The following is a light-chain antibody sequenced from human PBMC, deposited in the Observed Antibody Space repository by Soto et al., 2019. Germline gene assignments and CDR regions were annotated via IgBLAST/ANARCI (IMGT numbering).Light chain of an antibody. CDR1: TGAVTSGHY. V-gene: IGLV7-46*01. J-gene: IGLJ2*01. Sequence: QTVVTQETSLTVSPGGTVTLTCGSSTGAVTSGHYPYWFQQKPGQAPRTLIYDTSNKHSWTPARFSGSLLGGKAALTLSGAQPEDEAEYYCLLSYSGGRVVFGGGTQLTVL. CDR3: LLSYSGGRVV. CDR2: DTS.